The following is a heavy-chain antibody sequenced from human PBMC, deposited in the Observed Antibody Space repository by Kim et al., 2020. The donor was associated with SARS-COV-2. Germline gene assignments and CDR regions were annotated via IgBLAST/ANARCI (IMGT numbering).Heavy chain of an antibody. Sequence: GGSLRLSCAASGFTFSSYSMNWVRQAPGKGLEWVSYISSSSSTIYYADSVKGRFTISRDNAKNSLYLQMNSLRDEDTAVYYCARAGYSSGWQPWELRDQVDYWGQGTLVTVSS. CDR1: GFTFSSYS. J-gene: IGHJ4*02. D-gene: IGHD6-19*01. CDR3: ARAGYSSGWQPWELRDQVDY. CDR2: ISSSSSTI. V-gene: IGHV3-48*02.